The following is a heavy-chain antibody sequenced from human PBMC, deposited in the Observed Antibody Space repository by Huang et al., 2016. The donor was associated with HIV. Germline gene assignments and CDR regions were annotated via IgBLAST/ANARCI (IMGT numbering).Heavy chain of an antibody. Sequence: QVQLVEPGGGVVQPGRSLRLSCAASGFTFRSYGRHWVRQAPGKGLEWVAVISDDKSNKYYADSVKGRLTISRDNSKNTLYLQINSLTTEDTAVYYCAKGGRAAAVMDVWGKGTTVTVSS. V-gene: IGHV3-30*18. CDR3: AKGGRAAAVMDV. J-gene: IGHJ6*04. CDR2: ISDDKSNK. D-gene: IGHD6-13*01. CDR1: GFTFRSYG.